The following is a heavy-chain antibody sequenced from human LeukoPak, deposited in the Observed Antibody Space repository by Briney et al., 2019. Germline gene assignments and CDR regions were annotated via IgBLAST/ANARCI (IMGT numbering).Heavy chain of an antibody. D-gene: IGHD3-9*01. V-gene: IGHV3-30*03. CDR3: ARDQATYDILTGPLDY. CDR2: ISYDGSNK. Sequence: GRSLRLSCAASGFTFSSYGMHWVRQAPGKGLEWVAVISYDGSNKYYADSVKGRFTISRDNSKNTLYLQMNSLRAEDTAVYYCARDQATYDILTGPLDYWGQGTLVTVSS. J-gene: IGHJ4*02. CDR1: GFTFSSYG.